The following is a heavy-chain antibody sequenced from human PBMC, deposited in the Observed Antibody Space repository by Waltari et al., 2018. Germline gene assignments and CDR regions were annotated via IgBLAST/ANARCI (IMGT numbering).Heavy chain of an antibody. V-gene: IGHV1-3*01. CDR3: ARVWGITMVQGAGLGY. CDR2: INAGNGNT. CDR1: GYTFTSYA. J-gene: IGHJ4*02. D-gene: IGHD3-10*01. Sequence: QVQLVQSGAEVKKPGASVKVSCKASGYTFTSYAMHWVRQAPGQRLEWMGWINAGNGNTKYSQKFQGRVTITRDTSASTAYMELSSLRSEDTAVYYCARVWGITMVQGAGLGYWGQGTLVTVSS.